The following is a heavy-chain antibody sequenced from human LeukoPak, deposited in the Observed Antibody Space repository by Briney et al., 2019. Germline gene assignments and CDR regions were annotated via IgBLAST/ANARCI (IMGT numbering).Heavy chain of an antibody. CDR3: ARVQLNYDILTGYYKEAYNWFDP. CDR2: ISSSSSTI. V-gene: IGHV3-48*01. J-gene: IGHJ5*02. Sequence: GVSLRLSCAASGFTFSSYSMNWVRQAPGKGLEWVSYISSSSSTIYYADSVKGRFTISRDNAKNSLYLQMNSLRAEDTAVYYCARVQLNYDILTGYYKEAYNWFDPWGQGTLVTVSS. CDR1: GFTFSSYS. D-gene: IGHD3-9*01.